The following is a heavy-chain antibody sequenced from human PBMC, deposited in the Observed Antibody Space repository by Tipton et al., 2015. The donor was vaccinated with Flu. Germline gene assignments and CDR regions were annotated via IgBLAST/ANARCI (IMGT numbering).Heavy chain of an antibody. CDR2: IYFGGNT. V-gene: IGHV4-39*01. CDR3: ARQALVMDLATFKWFDP. Sequence: LRLSCSVSGGSINSGGYYWAWIRQPPGKGLEWVATIYFGGNTYYNPSLKRRVTMSGDTSKNHFSLTLSSVTAADTAVYYCARQALVMDLATFKWFDPWGQGTLVTVSS. J-gene: IGHJ5*02. CDR1: GGSINSGGYY. D-gene: IGHD6-6*01.